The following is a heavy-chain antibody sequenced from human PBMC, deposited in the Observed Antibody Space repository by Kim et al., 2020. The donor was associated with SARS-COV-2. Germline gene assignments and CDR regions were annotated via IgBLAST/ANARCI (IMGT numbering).Heavy chain of an antibody. Sequence: GGSLRLSCAASGFTFSSYAMSWVRQAPGKGLEWVSTISGSGGSTYYADSVKGRFTISRDNSKNTLYLQMNILRAEDTAVYYCAKQGYCSGGVCPEYFQHWGQGTLVTVSP. CDR2: ISGSGGST. CDR1: GFTFSSYA. J-gene: IGHJ1*01. D-gene: IGHD2-8*02. V-gene: IGHV3-23*01. CDR3: AKQGYCSGGVCPEYFQH.